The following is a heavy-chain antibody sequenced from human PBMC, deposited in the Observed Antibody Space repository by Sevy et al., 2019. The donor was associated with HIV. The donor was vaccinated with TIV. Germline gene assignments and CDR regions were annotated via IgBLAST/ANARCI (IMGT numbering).Heavy chain of an antibody. V-gene: IGHV3-30-3*01. Sequence: GGSLRLSCAASGFTFSSYAMHWVRQAPGKGLEWVAVISYDGSNKYYADSVKGRFTISRDNSKNTLYLQMNSLRAEDTAVYYCARGPGHSGSYYIFDYWGQGTLVTVSS. CDR2: ISYDGSNK. J-gene: IGHJ4*02. CDR3: ARGPGHSGSYYIFDY. D-gene: IGHD1-26*01. CDR1: GFTFSSYA.